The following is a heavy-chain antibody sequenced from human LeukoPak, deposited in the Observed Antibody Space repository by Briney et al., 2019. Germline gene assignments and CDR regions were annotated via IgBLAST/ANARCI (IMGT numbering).Heavy chain of an antibody. CDR3: ARVLRFGEMMYYFDY. CDR2: IYTSGST. D-gene: IGHD3-10*01. CDR1: GGSISSYY. V-gene: IGHV4-4*07. J-gene: IGHJ4*02. Sequence: SETLSLTCTVSGGSISSYYWSWIRQPAGKGLEWIGRIYTSGSTNYNPSLKSRVTMSVDTSKNQFSLKLSSVTAADTAVYYCARVLRFGEMMYYFDYWGQGTLVTVSS.